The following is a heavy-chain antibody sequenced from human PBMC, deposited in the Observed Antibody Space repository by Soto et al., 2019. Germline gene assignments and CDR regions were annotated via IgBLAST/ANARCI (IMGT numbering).Heavy chain of an antibody. V-gene: IGHV3-21*01. D-gene: IGHD6-13*01. CDR3: AKEYFPGIAAAGTFDY. CDR2: ISSSGSYI. J-gene: IGHJ4*02. Sequence: GGSLRLSCAASGFTFSSYSMNWVRQAPGKGLEWVSSISSSGSYIYYADSVKGRFTISRDNSKNSLYLQMNSLRAEDTAVYYCAKEYFPGIAAAGTFDYWGQGTLVTVSS. CDR1: GFTFSSYS.